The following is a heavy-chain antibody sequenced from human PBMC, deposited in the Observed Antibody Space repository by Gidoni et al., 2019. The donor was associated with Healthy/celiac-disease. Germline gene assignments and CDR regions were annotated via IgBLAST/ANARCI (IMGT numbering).Heavy chain of an antibody. Sequence: QVQLQESCPGLVKPSQTVSLTCTVPGGSISSGGYYWSWIRQHPGKGLEWIGYIDSSGRPYYNPSLKIRVTISVDTSKNQFSLKLISVTAADTAVYYCASRWDYGGNSWLSYWGQGTLVTVSS. V-gene: IGHV4-31*03. J-gene: IGHJ4*02. CDR3: ASRWDYGGNSWLSY. D-gene: IGHD4-17*01. CDR1: GGSISSGGYY. CDR2: IDSSGRP.